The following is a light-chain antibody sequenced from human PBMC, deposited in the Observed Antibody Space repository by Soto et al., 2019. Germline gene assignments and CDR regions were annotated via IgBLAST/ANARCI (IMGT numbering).Light chain of an antibody. J-gene: IGKJ1*01. V-gene: IGKV3-20*01. CDR1: QSVSSSY. Sequence: EIVLTQSPGTLSLSPGERATLSCRASQSVSSSYLAWYQQKPGQAPRLLIYGASSRATGIPDRFSGSGAGTDFTLTISRLEPEEFGTYFCQQYDSPRPFGQRTKVAIK. CDR3: QQYDSPRP. CDR2: GAS.